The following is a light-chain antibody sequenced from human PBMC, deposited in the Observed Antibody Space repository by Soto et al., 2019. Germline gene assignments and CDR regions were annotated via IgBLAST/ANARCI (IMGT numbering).Light chain of an antibody. CDR2: GVS. J-gene: IGKJ1*01. Sequence: EIVLTQSPGTLSLSPGERATLSCRASQSVPSNFLAWYQQKPGQAPILLIYGVSRRATGIPDRFSGSGSGTDFTLTISRLEPEDFAVYYCQQYDSSCTFGQGTNVEL. CDR3: QQYDSSCT. V-gene: IGKV3-20*01. CDR1: QSVPSNF.